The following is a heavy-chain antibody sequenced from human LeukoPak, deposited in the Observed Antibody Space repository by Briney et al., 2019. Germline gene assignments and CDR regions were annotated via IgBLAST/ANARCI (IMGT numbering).Heavy chain of an antibody. CDR2: IYYSGST. CDR3: ARLSGSPSKFDY. V-gene: IGHV4-59*08. D-gene: IGHD1-26*01. J-gene: IGHJ4*02. Sequence: SETLSLTCTVSGCSISGHYWSWIRQPPGKGLEWTGYIYYSGSTNYNPSLKSRVTISVDTSKNQFSLKLSSVTAADTAVYYCARLSGSPSKFDYWGQGTLVTVFS. CDR1: GCSISGHY.